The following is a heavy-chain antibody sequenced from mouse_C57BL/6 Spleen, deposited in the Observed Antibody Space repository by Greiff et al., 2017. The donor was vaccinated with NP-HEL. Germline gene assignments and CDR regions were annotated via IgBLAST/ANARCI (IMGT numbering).Heavy chain of an antibody. D-gene: IGHD1-1*01. J-gene: IGHJ2*01. V-gene: IGHV10-3*01. Sequence: EVQLVESGGGLVQPKGSLKLSCAASGFTFNTYAMHWVRQAPGKGLEWVARIRRKSSNYATYYADSVKDRFTISRDDSQSMLYLQMNNLKTEDTAMYYCVRSYGSSYDFDYWGQGTTLTVSS. CDR3: VRSYGSSYDFDY. CDR1: GFTFNTYA. CDR2: IRRKSSNYAT.